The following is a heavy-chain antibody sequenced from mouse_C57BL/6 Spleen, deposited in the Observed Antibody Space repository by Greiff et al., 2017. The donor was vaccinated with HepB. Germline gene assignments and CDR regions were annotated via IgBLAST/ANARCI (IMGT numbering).Heavy chain of an antibody. CDR3: TFYDGYYYFDY. CDR1: GFNIKDDY. CDR2: IDPENGDT. Sequence: VQLQQSGAELVRPGASVKLSCTASGFNIKDDYMHWVKQRPEQGLEWIGWIDPENGDTEYASKFQGKATITADTSSNTAYLQLSSLTSEDTAVYYWTFYDGYYYFDYWGQGTTLTVSS. D-gene: IGHD2-3*01. V-gene: IGHV14-4*01. J-gene: IGHJ2*01.